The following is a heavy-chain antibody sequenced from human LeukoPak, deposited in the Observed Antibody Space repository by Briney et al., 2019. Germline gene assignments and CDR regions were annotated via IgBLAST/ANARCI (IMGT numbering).Heavy chain of an antibody. Sequence: PSETLSLTCTVSGGSINNYYWSWIRQPAGKGLEWIWRIYTRVSTNYNPSLKSRVTMSVDTSKNQFSLKLSSATAADTAVYYCARGRYCSADICSGGDAFDIWGQGTMVSVSS. V-gene: IGHV4-4*07. CDR1: GGSINNYY. CDR3: ARGRYCSADICSGGDAFDI. J-gene: IGHJ3*02. CDR2: IYTRVST. D-gene: IGHD2-15*01.